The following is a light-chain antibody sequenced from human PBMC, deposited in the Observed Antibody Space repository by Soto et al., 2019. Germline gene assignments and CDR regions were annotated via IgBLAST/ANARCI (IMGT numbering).Light chain of an antibody. Sequence: SRWAPQSVSNSYLAWYQQKPGQAPRLVISDTSDRATGIPDRFSGSVSGSDFTLTISMLEPEDFAVYNCQQYDSPWTFGQGAKVDIK. CDR3: QQYDSPWT. CDR2: DTS. J-gene: IGKJ1*01. V-gene: IGKV3-20*01. CDR1: QSVSNSY.